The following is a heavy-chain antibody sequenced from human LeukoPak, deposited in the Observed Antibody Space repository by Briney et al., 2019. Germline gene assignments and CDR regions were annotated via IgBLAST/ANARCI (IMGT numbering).Heavy chain of an antibody. CDR1: GFTFSNYD. Sequence: GGSLRLSCAASGFTFSNYDMNWVRQAPGKGLEWVSGISGSGDSTYDADSVKGRFTISRDNSKNTLYLQMNSLRAEDTAVYYCAKSLGYCNSISCYNDYWGQGILVTVSS. J-gene: IGHJ4*02. CDR2: ISGSGDST. D-gene: IGHD2-2*02. V-gene: IGHV3-23*01. CDR3: AKSLGYCNSISCYNDY.